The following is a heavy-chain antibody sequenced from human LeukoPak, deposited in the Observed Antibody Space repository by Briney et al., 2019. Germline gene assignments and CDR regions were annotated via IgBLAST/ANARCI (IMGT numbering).Heavy chain of an antibody. CDR2: IYHSGGT. D-gene: IGHD1-26*01. CDR3: ARVSSGATTVDY. Sequence: SETLSLTCAVSGGSISSSNWWSWVRQPPGKGLEWIGEIYHSGGTNYNPSLKSRVTISVDKSKNQFSLKLSSVTAADTAVYYCARVSSGATTVDYWGQGTLVIVSS. J-gene: IGHJ4*02. CDR1: GGSISSSNW. V-gene: IGHV4-4*02.